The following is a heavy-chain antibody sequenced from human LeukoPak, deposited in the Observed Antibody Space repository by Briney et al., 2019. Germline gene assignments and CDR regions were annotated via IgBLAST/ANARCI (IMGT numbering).Heavy chain of an antibody. CDR3: ANGGVRVTNY. CDR1: GGSISSSSYY. CDR2: IYYSGST. J-gene: IGHJ4*02. V-gene: IGHV4-39*07. Sequence: SETLSLTCTVSGGSISSSSYYWGWIRQPPGKGLEWIGSIYYSGSTYYNPSLKSRVTISVDTSKNQFSLKLSSVTAADTAVYYCANGGVRVTNYWGQGTLVTVSS. D-gene: IGHD4-17*01.